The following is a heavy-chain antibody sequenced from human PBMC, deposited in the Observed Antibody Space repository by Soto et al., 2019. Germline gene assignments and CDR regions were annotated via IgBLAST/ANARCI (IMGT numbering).Heavy chain of an antibody. Sequence: QVQLVESGGGMVQPGTSLRLSCAASGFTFNSLSLHWVRQRPDKGLEWVAVISHDGRVTFYADFVTGRVTVSRDNSKTTIFLQVNSLSAADTPVYYCAREPYGDSQYFDYWGQGTLVTVSS. J-gene: IGHJ4*02. D-gene: IGHD2-21*02. CDR2: ISHDGRVT. CDR1: GFTFNSLS. CDR3: AREPYGDSQYFDY. V-gene: IGHV3-30*04.